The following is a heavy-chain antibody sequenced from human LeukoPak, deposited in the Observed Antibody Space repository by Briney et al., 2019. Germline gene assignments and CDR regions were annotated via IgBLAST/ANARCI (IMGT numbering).Heavy chain of an antibody. CDR3: ARGGSSFDIRGYYFY. CDR2: IYSGGST. J-gene: IGHJ4*02. V-gene: IGHV3-66*01. Sequence: PGGSLRLSYAASGFTVGSSTMSWLRQAPGKGLEWVSIIYSGGSTSYADSVKGRFTISRDNSKNTLYLQMNSLRTEDTAVYYCARGGSSFDIRGYYFYWGQGTLVTVSS. CDR1: GFTVGSST. D-gene: IGHD3-22*01.